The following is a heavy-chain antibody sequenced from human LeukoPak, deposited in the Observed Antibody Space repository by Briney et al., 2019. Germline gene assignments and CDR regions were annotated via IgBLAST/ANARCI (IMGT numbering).Heavy chain of an antibody. D-gene: IGHD1-1*01. CDR2: IWYDGSIK. Sequence: GGSLRLSCAASGFTFNTFGMHWVRQAPGKGLEWVAIIWYDGSIKFYGDSVKGRFTISRDNSKNTLYLQMNSLGADDTAVYYCAKGNWRYFDYWGQGTLVTVSS. CDR3: AKGNWRYFDY. CDR1: GFTFNTFG. V-gene: IGHV3-33*03. J-gene: IGHJ4*02.